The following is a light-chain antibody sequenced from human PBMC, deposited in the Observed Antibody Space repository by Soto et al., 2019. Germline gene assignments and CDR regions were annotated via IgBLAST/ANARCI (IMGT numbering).Light chain of an antibody. CDR2: ENN. J-gene: IGLJ1*01. V-gene: IGLV1-40*01. Sequence: QSVLTQPPSVSEATGQRVTISCTGSSSNIGAGYEAHWYQQVPGTAPKLIIYENNNRPSGVPDRFSGSKSGTSASLAITGLQAEDEAEYYCQSYDSSLSGYVFGTGTKLTVL. CDR3: QSYDSSLSGYV. CDR1: SSNIGAGYE.